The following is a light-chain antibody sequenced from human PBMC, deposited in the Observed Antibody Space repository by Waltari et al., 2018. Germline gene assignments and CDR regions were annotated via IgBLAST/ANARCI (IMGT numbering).Light chain of an antibody. Sequence: DIQMTQSPSSMSASVVDRVTIPCRASQSISSYLNWYQQKPGKAPKLLIYAASSLQSGVPSRFSGSGSGTDFTLTISSLQPEDFATYYCQQSYSTLSFTFGPGTKVDIK. CDR2: AAS. CDR3: QQSYSTLSFT. J-gene: IGKJ3*01. V-gene: IGKV1-39*01. CDR1: QSISSY.